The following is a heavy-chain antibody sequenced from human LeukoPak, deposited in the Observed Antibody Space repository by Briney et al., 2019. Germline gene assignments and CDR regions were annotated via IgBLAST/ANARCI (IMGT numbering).Heavy chain of an antibody. CDR3: ARGPRDYGDYDFSYMDV. J-gene: IGHJ6*03. V-gene: IGHV1-8*03. CDR1: GYTFTSYD. CDR2: MNPNSGNT. D-gene: IGHD4-17*01. Sequence: ASVKVSCKASGYTFTSYDINWVRQATGHGLEWMGWMNPNSGNTGYAQKFQGRVTITRNTSISTAYMELSSLRSEDTDVYYCARGPRDYGDYDFSYMDVWGKGTTVTVSS.